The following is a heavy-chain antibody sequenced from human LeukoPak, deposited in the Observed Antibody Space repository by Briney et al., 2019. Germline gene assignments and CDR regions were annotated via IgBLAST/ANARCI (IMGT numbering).Heavy chain of an antibody. CDR3: AREATMVQGVITY. V-gene: IGHV3-21*01. CDR1: GFSFSIYS. Sequence: GGSLRLSCAASGFSFSIYSMTWVRQAPGKGLEWVSSISSSSSYIYYADSVKGRFTISRDNAKNSLYLQMNSLRAEDTAVYYCAREATMVQGVITYWGQGTLVTVSS. J-gene: IGHJ4*02. D-gene: IGHD3-10*01. CDR2: ISSSSSYI.